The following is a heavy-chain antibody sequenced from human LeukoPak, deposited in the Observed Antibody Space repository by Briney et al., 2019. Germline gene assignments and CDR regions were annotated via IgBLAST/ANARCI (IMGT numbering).Heavy chain of an antibody. V-gene: IGHV3-7*01. CDR3: ARDAMTTSDGYYYYYMDV. CDR2: IKQDGSEK. CDR1: GFTFSSYW. J-gene: IGHJ6*03. Sequence: TGGSLRLSCAASGFTFSSYWMSWVRQAPGKGLEWVANIKQDGSEKYYVDSVKGRFTISRDNAKNSLYLQMNSLRAEDTAVYYCARDAMTTSDGYYYYYMDVWGKGTTVIVSS. D-gene: IGHD4-11*01.